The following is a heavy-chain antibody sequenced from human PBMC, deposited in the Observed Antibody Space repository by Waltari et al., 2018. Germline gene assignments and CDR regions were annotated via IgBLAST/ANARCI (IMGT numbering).Heavy chain of an antibody. D-gene: IGHD3-10*01. CDR1: GFTFNNYW. Sequence: EVQLVESGGGLVQPGGSLRLSCAASGFTFNNYWMHWVRQAPGKGLVGGSRINTDGRSTSYADSVQGRFTISRDNAKNTLYLQMNSLRAEDTAVYYCARSMWFGEFPGMDVWGQGTTVTVSS. CDR2: INTDGRST. CDR3: ARSMWFGEFPGMDV. J-gene: IGHJ6*02. V-gene: IGHV3-74*01.